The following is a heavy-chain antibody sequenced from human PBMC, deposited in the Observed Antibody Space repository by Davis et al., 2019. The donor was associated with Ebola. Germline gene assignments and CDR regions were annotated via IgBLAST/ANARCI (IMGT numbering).Heavy chain of an antibody. CDR3: ARLVANWRIYWYFDN. CDR2: MSYSGDT. J-gene: IGHJ2*01. Sequence: PSETLSLTCTVSGASLSSDYWSWILQSPGGTLEWSGYMSYSGDTKYNPSLKSRVTTSLDTSKNQFSLKLNSVTAADTAVYYCARLVANWRIYWYFDNWGRGTLVTVSS. D-gene: IGHD7-27*01. CDR1: GASLSSDY. V-gene: IGHV4-59*08.